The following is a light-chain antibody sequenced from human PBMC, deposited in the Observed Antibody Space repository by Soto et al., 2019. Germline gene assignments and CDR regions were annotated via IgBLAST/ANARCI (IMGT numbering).Light chain of an antibody. J-gene: IGKJ5*01. CDR2: GAS. Sequence: EIVMTQSPATLSVSPGERATHSCRASQSVSSNLAWYQQKPGQAPRLLIYGASTRATGIPARFSGSGSGTEFTLTISSLQSEDFAVYYCQQYHNWPMTFGQGTRLEIK. V-gene: IGKV3-15*01. CDR3: QQYHNWPMT. CDR1: QSVSSN.